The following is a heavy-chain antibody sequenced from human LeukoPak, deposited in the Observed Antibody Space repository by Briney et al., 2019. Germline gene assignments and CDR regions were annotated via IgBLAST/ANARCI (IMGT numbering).Heavy chain of an antibody. V-gene: IGHV4-34*01. D-gene: IGHD6-13*01. J-gene: IGHJ4*02. Sequence: SETLSLTCAVYGGSFSGYNWSWIRQPPGKGLEWIGEINHSGSTNYNPSLKSRVTISVDTSKNQFSLKLSSVTAADMAVYYCARLTYSTSWYYFDFWGQGTLVTVSS. CDR3: ARLTYSTSWYYFDF. CDR1: GGSFSGYN. CDR2: INHSGST.